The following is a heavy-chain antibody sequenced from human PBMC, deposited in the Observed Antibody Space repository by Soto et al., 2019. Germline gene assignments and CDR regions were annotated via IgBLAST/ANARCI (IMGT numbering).Heavy chain of an antibody. CDR3: ARLVYDTSLNYMYFDF. V-gene: IGHV4-4*02. D-gene: IGHD2-8*01. CDR1: GVSISSGNW. CDR2: IFHDGTA. Sequence: SETLSLTCALSGVSISSGNWWTWVRQTPQRGLEYIGEIFHDGTANYYPSFERRVAISVDTSKNQFSLKLTSVTAADTAIYFCARLVYDTSLNYMYFDFWGQGAPVIVSS. J-gene: IGHJ4*02.